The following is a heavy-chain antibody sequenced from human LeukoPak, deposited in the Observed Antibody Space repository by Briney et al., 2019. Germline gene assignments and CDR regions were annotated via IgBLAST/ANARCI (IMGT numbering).Heavy chain of an antibody. V-gene: IGHV4-59*08. D-gene: IGHD3-22*01. CDR1: GGSISSYY. J-gene: IGHJ4*02. CDR3: ARLSGAVGRAYYYDSSGYFALVFDY. CDR2: IYYRGST. Sequence: PSETLSLTCTVSGGSISSYYWSWIRQPPGKGLEWIGYIYYRGSTNYNPSLKSRVTISVDTSKNQFSLKLSSVTAADTAVYYCARLSGAVGRAYYYDSSGYFALVFDYWGQGTPVTVSS.